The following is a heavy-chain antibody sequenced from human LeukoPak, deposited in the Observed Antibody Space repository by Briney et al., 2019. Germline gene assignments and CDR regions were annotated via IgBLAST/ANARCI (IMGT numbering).Heavy chain of an antibody. J-gene: IGHJ4*02. CDR2: ISSSSSYI. CDR3: ARDSGGIVVVTAILDY. V-gene: IGHV3-21*01. Sequence: PGGSLRLSCAASGFTFSSYSMNWVRQAPGKGLEWVSSISSSSSYIYYADSVKGRITISRDNAKNSLYLQMNSLRAEDTAVYYCARDSGGIVVVTAILDYWGQGTLVTVSS. D-gene: IGHD2-21*02. CDR1: GFTFSSYS.